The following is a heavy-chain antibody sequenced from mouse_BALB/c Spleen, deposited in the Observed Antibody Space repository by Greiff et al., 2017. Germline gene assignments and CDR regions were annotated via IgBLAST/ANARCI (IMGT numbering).Heavy chain of an antibody. D-gene: IGHD2-3*01. J-gene: IGHJ3*01. V-gene: IGHV2-6-4*01. CDR2: IWGGGST. CDR3: ARNRDGNLAWLAY. CDR1: GFSFSRYS. Sequence: VQLVESGPGLVAPSQCLSITCTVSGFSFSRYSVHWVRQPPGKGLEWLGMIWGGGSTDYNSALKSRLSISKDNSKCHVFLKMNSLQTDDTAMYYCARNRDGNLAWLAYWGQGTLVTVSA.